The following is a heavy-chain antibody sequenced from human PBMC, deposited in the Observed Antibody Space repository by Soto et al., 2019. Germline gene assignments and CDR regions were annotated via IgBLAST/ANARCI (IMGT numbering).Heavy chain of an antibody. J-gene: IGHJ4*02. CDR2: IWYDGSNK. V-gene: IGHV3-33*01. D-gene: IGHD2-2*01. Sequence: PGGSLRLSCAASGFTFSSYGMHWVRQAPGKGLEWVAVIWYDGSNKYYADSVKGRFTISRDNSKNTLYLQMNSLRAEDTAVYYCARDIVVVPAATDGVDYWGQGTLVTVSS. CDR3: ARDIVVVPAATDGVDY. CDR1: GFTFSSYG.